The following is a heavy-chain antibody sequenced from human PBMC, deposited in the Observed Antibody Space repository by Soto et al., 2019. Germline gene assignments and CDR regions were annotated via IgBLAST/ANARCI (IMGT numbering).Heavy chain of an antibody. CDR1: GFTFSSYA. J-gene: IGHJ5*02. CDR3: AKGAAGGTLGADDWFDP. CDR2: ISGSGDSP. D-gene: IGHD6-13*01. Sequence: PGGSLRLSCAASGFTFSSYAMSWVRQAPGKGLEWVSGISGSGDSPFYVDSVRGRFTISRDNSKNTLYLQMNSLRAEDTAVYYCAKGAAGGTLGADDWFDPWGQGTLVTVSS. V-gene: IGHV3-23*01.